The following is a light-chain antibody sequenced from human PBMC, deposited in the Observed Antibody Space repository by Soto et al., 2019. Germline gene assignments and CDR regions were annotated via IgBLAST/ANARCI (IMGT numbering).Light chain of an antibody. CDR3: QQLNRYRFT. V-gene: IGKV1-9*01. CDR2: AAS. J-gene: IGKJ5*01. CDR1: QGTSNY. Sequence: DVQFTQSPSFLSASIGDRVTITCRASQGTSNYLAWYQHKPGKAPKLLIYAASTLQSGVPSRFSGNRSGTEFTLTVSSLQPDDVATYYCQQLNRYRFTFGHGTRLEIK.